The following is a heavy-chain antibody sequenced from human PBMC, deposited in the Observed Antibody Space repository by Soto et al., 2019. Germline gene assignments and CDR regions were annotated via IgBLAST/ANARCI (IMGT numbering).Heavy chain of an antibody. J-gene: IGHJ6*02. CDR3: ARDVRRYYYNSSGYSKEYYYYGMDV. D-gene: IGHD3-22*01. CDR1: GGSISSYY. V-gene: IGHV4-4*07. CDR2: IYTSGRT. Sequence: QVQLQESGPGLVKPSETLSLTCTVSGGSISSYYWSWIRQPAGKGLEWIGRIYTSGRTNYNPSLKSRGTMSVDTSKHQFSLKLSSMTAADTAVYYCARDVRRYYYNSSGYSKEYYYYGMDVWGQGTTVTVSS.